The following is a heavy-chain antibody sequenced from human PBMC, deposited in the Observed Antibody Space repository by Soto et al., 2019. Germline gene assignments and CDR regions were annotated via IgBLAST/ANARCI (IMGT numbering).Heavy chain of an antibody. CDR1: GFRFSNCA. V-gene: IGHV3-23*01. CDR3: AKDDRWLVPTYFDY. J-gene: IGHJ4*02. CDR2: VSGSGDRT. D-gene: IGHD6-19*01. Sequence: EVQVLESGGGLVQPGGSLRISCAASGFRFSNCAMNWVRQAPGKGLEWVSVVSGSGDRTEYADSVKGRFIISRDNSKNTVYLQMNSLRAEDTAVYFCAKDDRWLVPTYFDYWGQGTLVTVSS.